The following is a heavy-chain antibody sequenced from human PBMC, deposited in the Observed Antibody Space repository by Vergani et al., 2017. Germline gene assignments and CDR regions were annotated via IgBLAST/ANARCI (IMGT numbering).Heavy chain of an antibody. CDR2: IWYDGSNK. CDR1: GYTFSSYG. Sequence: QVQLVESGGGVVQPGRSLRLSCAASGYTFSSYGMHWVRQAPGKGLEWVAVIWYDGSNKYYADSVKGRFTISRDNSKNTLYLQMNSLRAEDTAVYYCARDSSIVVVPAASDYYYYMDVWGKXP. CDR3: ARDSSIVVVPAASDYYYYMDV. J-gene: IGHJ6*03. D-gene: IGHD2-2*01. V-gene: IGHV3-33*01.